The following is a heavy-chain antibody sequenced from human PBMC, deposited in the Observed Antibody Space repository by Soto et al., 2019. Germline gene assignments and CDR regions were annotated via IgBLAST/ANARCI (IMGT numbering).Heavy chain of an antibody. D-gene: IGHD1-7*01. V-gene: IGHV1-18*04. Sequence: ASVKVSCNASGYTFTSYGISWVRQAHGQGLEWMGWISAYNGNTNYAQKLPGRVTLTTDTSTRTAYMELRSLRSYDTAVYYFARAPLGAWNYVGFDDWGQGTLVTVSS. CDR3: ARAPLGAWNYVGFDD. J-gene: IGHJ4*02. CDR2: ISAYNGNT. CDR1: GYTFTSYG.